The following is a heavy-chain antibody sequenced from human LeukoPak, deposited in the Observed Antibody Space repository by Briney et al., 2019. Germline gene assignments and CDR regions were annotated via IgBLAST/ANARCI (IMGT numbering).Heavy chain of an antibody. V-gene: IGHV3-23*01. J-gene: IGHJ4*02. D-gene: IGHD2-15*01. Sequence: GGSLRLSCAASGFTFSSYVMSWVRQAPGKGLEFVSGINSVGDTFYADSVKGRFTISRETSKNTLYLQMNSLRGEDSATYYCARQLGYCSDGTCYFDHWGQGTLATVSS. CDR1: GFTFSSYV. CDR3: ARQLGYCSDGTCYFDH. CDR2: INSVGDT.